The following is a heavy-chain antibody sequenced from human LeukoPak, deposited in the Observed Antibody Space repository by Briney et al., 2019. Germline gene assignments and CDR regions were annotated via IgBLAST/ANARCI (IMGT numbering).Heavy chain of an antibody. CDR3: ARRYSSSWYSFIDY. Sequence: ASVKVSCKASGYTFTGYYMHWVRQAPGQGLEWMGWINPNSGGTNYAQKFQGRVTMTRDTSISTAYMELSRLRSDDTAVYYCARRYSSSWYSFIDYWGQGTLVTVSS. CDR2: INPNSGGT. J-gene: IGHJ4*02. D-gene: IGHD6-13*01. CDR1: GYTFTGYY. V-gene: IGHV1-2*02.